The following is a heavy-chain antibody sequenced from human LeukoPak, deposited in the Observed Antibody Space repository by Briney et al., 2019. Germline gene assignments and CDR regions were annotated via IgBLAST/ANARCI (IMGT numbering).Heavy chain of an antibody. V-gene: IGHV3-7*01. CDR3: ARDPVHSSGWFAVSYYYMDV. D-gene: IGHD6-19*01. CDR2: LKQDGSEE. J-gene: IGHJ6*03. CDR1: GFTSSRHW. Sequence: GGSLRLSCAASGFTSSRHWMSWVRQAPGKGREWVGKLKQDGSEESYVDSGTGRFTISRDNAKNSLYLQMHSLRAEDTAVYYCARDPVHSSGWFAVSYYYMDVWGKGTTVTVSS.